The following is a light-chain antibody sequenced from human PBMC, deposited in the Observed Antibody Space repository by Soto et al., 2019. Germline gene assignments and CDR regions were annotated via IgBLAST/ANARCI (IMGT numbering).Light chain of an antibody. Sequence: TQSPATVSVSPGARATLSCRASQSVGSNLAWYQQKRGQAPRLLIYGASTRATGVPDRFSGSGSGTEFTLTISLLQADDVVVYCCQHYVCLPRTFGHGTKV. V-gene: IGKV3-15*01. J-gene: IGKJ1*01. CDR2: GAS. CDR3: QHYVCLPRT. CDR1: QSVGSN.